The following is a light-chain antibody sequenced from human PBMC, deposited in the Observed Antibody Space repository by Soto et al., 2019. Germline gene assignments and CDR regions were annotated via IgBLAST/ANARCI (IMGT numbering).Light chain of an antibody. CDR1: ESIRNY. V-gene: IGKV3-15*01. CDR2: GAF. J-gene: IGKJ5*01. CDR3: QQYNNWPFS. Sequence: ELVLTQSPATLSLSPGERATLSCRASESIRNYLGWYQQKHGQAPSLLIYGAFTRATGVPARFSGSGSGTELTITISGLQSEDCELYVCQQYNNWPFSFGPGTRLEIK.